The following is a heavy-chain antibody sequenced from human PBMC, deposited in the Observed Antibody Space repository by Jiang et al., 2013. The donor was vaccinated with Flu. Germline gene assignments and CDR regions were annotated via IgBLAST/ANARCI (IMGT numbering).Heavy chain of an antibody. CDR2: IYYSGST. V-gene: IGHV4-39*01. J-gene: IGHJ6*02. CDR3: ARLDYGDGYYYYGMDV. CDR1: GDSISSSSFF. D-gene: IGHD4-17*01. Sequence: PGLVKPSETLSLTCTVSGDSISSSSFFWGWIRQPPGKGLEWIGNIYYSGSTYYNPSLKSRVTMSVDTSKNQFSLKLSSVTAADTAVYYCARLDYGDGYYYYGMDVWGQGTTVTVSS.